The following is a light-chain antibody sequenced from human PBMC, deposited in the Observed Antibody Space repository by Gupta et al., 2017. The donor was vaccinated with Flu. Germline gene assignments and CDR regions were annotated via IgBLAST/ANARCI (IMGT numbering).Light chain of an antibody. CDR2: GAS. J-gene: IGKJ2*01. V-gene: IGKV3D-15*01. Sequence: EVVMTQSPATLSVSPGATVTHSCRASQSIRSELVWYQQKPGQPPRLLIYGASSRAAGIPGRFSGSGSDTEFTLTISILQSEDSAVDYCQQYENWPPGYTFGQGTKLEIK. CDR3: QQYENWPPGYT. CDR1: QSIRSE.